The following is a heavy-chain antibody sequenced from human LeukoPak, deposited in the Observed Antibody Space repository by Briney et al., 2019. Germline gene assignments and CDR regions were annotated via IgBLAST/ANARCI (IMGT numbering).Heavy chain of an antibody. CDR2: IYTSGST. D-gene: IGHD5-18*01. J-gene: IGHJ4*02. CDR3: ASVPRGYSYGFFFY. V-gene: IGHV4-4*07. Sequence: SETLSLTCTVSGGSIGSYYWSWIRQPAGKGLEWIGRIYTSGSTNYNPSLKSRVTMSVDTSKNQFSLKLSSVTAADTAVYYCASVPRGYSYGFFFYWGQGTLVTVS. CDR1: GGSIGSYY.